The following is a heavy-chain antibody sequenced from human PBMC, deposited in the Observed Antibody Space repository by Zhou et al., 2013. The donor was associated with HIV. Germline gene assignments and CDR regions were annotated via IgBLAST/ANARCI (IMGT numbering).Heavy chain of an antibody. J-gene: IGHJ5*02. V-gene: IGHV4-59*11. CDR3: ARDFSVFGVVILGWFDP. CDR2: IYYSGST. D-gene: IGHD3-3*01. CDR1: GGSISSHY. Sequence: QVQLQESGPGLVKPSETLSLTCTVSGGSISSHYWSWIRQPPGKGLEWIGYIYYSGSTNYNPSLKSRVTISVDTSKNQFSLKLSSVTAADTAVYYCARDFSVFGVVILGWFDPWGQGTLVTVSS.